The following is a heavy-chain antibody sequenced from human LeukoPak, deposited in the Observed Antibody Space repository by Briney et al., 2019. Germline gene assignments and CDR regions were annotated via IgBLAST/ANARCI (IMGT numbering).Heavy chain of an antibody. CDR2: IYSGGSI. D-gene: IGHD6-13*01. CDR3: ARDEAAAGTTYPDY. J-gene: IGHJ4*02. CDR1: GFTVSSNY. V-gene: IGHV3-53*01. Sequence: GGSLRLSCAASGFTVSSNYMSWVRQAPGKGLEWVSVIYSGGSIYYADSVKGRFTISRDNSKNTLYLQMNSLRAEDTAVYYCARDEAAAGTTYPDYWGQGTLVTVSS.